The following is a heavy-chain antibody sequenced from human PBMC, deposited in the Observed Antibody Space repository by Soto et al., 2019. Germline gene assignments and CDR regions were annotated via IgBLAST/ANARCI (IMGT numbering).Heavy chain of an antibody. V-gene: IGHV1-18*01. J-gene: IGHJ5*02. Sequence: QVHLVQSGVEVKTPGASGKVSCQASGYTFFTYDISWVRQAPGQGLEWMGWISTYSGDTKYAHKFPGRVTMTTDTSTTPAYLGMRRVRSDDTSVYYCARHHGPTTSENWFDPWGQGTLVTVSS. CDR3: ARHHGPTTSENWFDP. CDR1: GYTFFTYD. CDR2: ISTYSGDT. D-gene: IGHD5-12*01.